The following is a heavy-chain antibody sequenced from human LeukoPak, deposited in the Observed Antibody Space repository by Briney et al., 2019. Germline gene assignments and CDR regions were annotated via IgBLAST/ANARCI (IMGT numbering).Heavy chain of an antibody. CDR1: GFTFRTTG. D-gene: IGHD5-18*01. Sequence: GGSLRLSCATSGFTFRTTGVHWVRHGPGKGLEWVALMSSDGINTYYADSVKGRFTVSRDSSRDTLYLQMNSVRPDDTAVYYCAKVFADTPMVQAYFDYWGQGTLVTVSS. J-gene: IGHJ4*02. CDR2: MSSDGINT. CDR3: AKVFADTPMVQAYFDY. V-gene: IGHV3-30*18.